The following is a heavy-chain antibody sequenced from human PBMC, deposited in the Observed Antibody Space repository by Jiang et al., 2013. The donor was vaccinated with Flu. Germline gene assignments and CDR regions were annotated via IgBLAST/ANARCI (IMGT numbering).Heavy chain of an antibody. J-gene: IGHJ4*02. CDR2: ISSSGSTI. V-gene: IGHV3-11*04. CDR3: ARDSHYYDSSGYYYPSYYFDY. CDR1: GFTFSDYY. D-gene: IGHD3-22*01. Sequence: LSCAASGFTFSDYYMSWIRQAPGKGLEWVSYISSSGSTIYYADSVKGRFTISRDNAKNSLYLQMNSLRAEDTAVYYCARDSHYYDSSGYYYPSYYFDYWGQGTLVTVSS.